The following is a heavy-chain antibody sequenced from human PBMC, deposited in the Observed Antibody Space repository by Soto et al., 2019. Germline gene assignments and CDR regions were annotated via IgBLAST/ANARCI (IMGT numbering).Heavy chain of an antibody. J-gene: IGHJ4*02. D-gene: IGHD2-15*01. CDR3: ARSRGVAAAPLDY. CDR1: GDTFNT. CDR2: ISPTLVIA. V-gene: IGHV1-69*02. Sequence: QVQLVQSGAEVRRPGSSVKGSCMASGDTFNTINWIRQAPGQGREWMGRISPTLVIANYTQKFQETIKITTDKSTSTVYQALSSLKSEDTAVHYCARSRGVAAAPLDYWGQGTLVTVSS.